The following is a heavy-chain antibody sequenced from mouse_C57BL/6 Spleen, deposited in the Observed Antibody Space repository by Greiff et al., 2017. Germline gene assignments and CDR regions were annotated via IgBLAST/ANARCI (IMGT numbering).Heavy chain of an antibody. Sequence: QVQLKQPGAELVRPGSSVKLSCKASGYTFTSHWMHWVKQRPGQGHEWIGMIHPYSGSTNYNEKFKGKATLTVDKSSSTAYMQRSSRTSEDAAVYYCARRFYYDYDAGGWGQGTTLTVSS. V-gene: IGHV1-64*01. D-gene: IGHD2-4*01. CDR2: IHPYSGST. J-gene: IGHJ2*01. CDR1: GYTFTSHW. CDR3: ARRFYYDYDAGG.